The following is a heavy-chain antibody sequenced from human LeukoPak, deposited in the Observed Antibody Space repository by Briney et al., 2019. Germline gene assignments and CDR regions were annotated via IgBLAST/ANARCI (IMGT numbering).Heavy chain of an antibody. D-gene: IGHD6-13*01. Sequence: ASVKVSCKASGYTFTDYYMHWVRQAPGQGLEWMGWIIPNSDGTRYAQKFQGRVTLTRDTSISTAYMELSSLRSEDTAVYYCARGRQQLGRYYYYYGMDVWGQGTTVTVSS. J-gene: IGHJ6*02. CDR1: GYTFTDYY. CDR3: ARGRQQLGRYYYYYGMDV. CDR2: IIPNSDGT. V-gene: IGHV1-2*02.